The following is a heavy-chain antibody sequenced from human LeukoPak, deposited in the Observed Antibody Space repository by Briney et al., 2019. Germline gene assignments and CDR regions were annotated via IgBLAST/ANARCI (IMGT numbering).Heavy chain of an antibody. CDR1: GFTFSNYG. CDR2: ISYDGSNE. CDR3: AKDRGKGDYGMDV. D-gene: IGHD3-10*01. J-gene: IGHJ6*02. Sequence: GGSLRLSCAASGFTFSNYGMHWVRQAPGKGLEWVAVISYDGSNEYYADSVKGRFTISRDNSKNTLYLQMNSLRAEDTAVYYCAKDRGKGDYGMDVWGQGTTVTVSS. V-gene: IGHV3-30*18.